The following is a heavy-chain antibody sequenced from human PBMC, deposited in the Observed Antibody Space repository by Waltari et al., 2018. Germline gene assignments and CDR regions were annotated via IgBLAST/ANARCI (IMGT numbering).Heavy chain of an antibody. J-gene: IGHJ5*02. V-gene: IGHV1-69*04. CDR3: SRGPQAAGNQLDP. CDR1: AGSFSTYA. Sequence: QVQLVQSGAEVTKPESSVKVPRQVSAGSFSTYAINMVRQAPGQGLEWMGRILPILNITQYSQKFQGRVTLTADTSTRVAYMELNSLTSEDTAVYFCSRGPQAAGNQLDPWGQGTLVTVSS. CDR2: ILPILNIT.